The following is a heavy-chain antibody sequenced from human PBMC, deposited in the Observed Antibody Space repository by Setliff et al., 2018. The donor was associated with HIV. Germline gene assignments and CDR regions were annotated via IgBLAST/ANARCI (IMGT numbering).Heavy chain of an antibody. CDR1: GYTFTTYY. Sequence: ASVKVPCKASGYTFTTYYIHWVRQAPGQGLEWMGILNPSEGTTSFAQKFQGRVTMTRDTSTITVYMDLSSLRADDTAVYYCVRGYRSAWNSWFDAWGQGTRVTVSS. CDR2: LNPSEGTT. CDR3: VRGYRSAWNSWFDA. D-gene: IGHD6-19*01. J-gene: IGHJ5*02. V-gene: IGHV1-46*01.